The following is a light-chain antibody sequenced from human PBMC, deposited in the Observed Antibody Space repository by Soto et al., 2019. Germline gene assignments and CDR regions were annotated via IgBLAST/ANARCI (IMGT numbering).Light chain of an antibody. CDR3: LRHKSAPPVR. CDR1: QGISNY. V-gene: IGKV1-27*01. Sequence: DIQMTQRPSSLSASVGDRVTLTCRASQGISNYLAWYQQKPGKVPKLLIYAASTLQSGVPSRFSGSRSGTHFTLTISSLQPEDVATYYCLRHKSAPPVRFGPGTKVDLK. CDR2: AAS. J-gene: IGKJ3*01.